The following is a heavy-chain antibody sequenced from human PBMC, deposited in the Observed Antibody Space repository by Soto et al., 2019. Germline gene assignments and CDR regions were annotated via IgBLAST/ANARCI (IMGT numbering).Heavy chain of an antibody. V-gene: IGHV1-2*02. J-gene: IGHJ3*02. CDR2: INPATGAA. CDR3: ARGGGVGVAGSAAFDM. CDR1: GYPVTAYY. D-gene: IGHD3-3*01. Sequence: QLHLVQSGAVVKKPGASVTVSCSASGYPVTAYYMHWVRQAPGRGLEWMGGINPATGAAKYTQTSRGRVTRTRDTSTSTVFMELSGLTSEDTAVFYWARGGGVGVAGSAAFDMWGQGTLVTVSS.